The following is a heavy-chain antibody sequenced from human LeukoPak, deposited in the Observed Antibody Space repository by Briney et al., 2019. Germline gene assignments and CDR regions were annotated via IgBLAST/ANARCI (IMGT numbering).Heavy chain of an antibody. CDR3: VRDFAPQTYSSGWYDY. CDR1: GFSFSTYW. CDR2: INSDGSSP. D-gene: IGHD6-19*01. J-gene: IGHJ4*02. Sequence: PGGSLRLSCAASGFSFSTYWMHWVRQAPGKGLVWVSRINSDGSSPNYADSVKGRFTISRVNAKNTLYLQMNSLRAEDTAVYYCVRDFAPQTYSSGWYDYWGQGTLVTVSS. V-gene: IGHV3-74*01.